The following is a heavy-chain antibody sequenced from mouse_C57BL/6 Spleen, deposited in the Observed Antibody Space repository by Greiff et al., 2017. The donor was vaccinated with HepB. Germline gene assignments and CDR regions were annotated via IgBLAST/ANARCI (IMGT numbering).Heavy chain of an antibody. CDR2: IDPETGGT. CDR3: TRWQRTWFYAMDY. J-gene: IGHJ4*01. D-gene: IGHD6-1*01. V-gene: IGHV1-15*01. Sequence: QVQLQQSGAELVRPGASVTLSCKASGYTFTDYEMHWVKQTPVHGLEWIGAIDPETGGTAYNQKFKGKAILTADKSSSTAYMVLRSLTSEDSAVYYCTRWQRTWFYAMDYWGQGTSVTVSS. CDR1: GYTFTDYE.